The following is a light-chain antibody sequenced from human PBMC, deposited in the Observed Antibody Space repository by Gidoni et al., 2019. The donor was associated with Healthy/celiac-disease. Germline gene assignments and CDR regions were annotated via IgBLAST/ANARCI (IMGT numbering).Light chain of an antibody. Sequence: EIVLTQSPGTLSLSPGERATLSCRASQSVSSSYLAWYQQKPGQAPRLLIYGASSRATCIPDRCSGSGSGTDFTLTISRLEPEDFAVYYCQQYGSSPRSFGQGTKLEIK. V-gene: IGKV3-20*01. CDR2: GAS. J-gene: IGKJ2*03. CDR3: QQYGSSPRS. CDR1: QSVSSSY.